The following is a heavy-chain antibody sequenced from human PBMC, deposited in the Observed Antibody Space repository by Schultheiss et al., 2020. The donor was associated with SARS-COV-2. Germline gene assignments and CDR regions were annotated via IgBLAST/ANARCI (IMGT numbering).Heavy chain of an antibody. V-gene: IGHV2-70*04. CDR2: IDWDDNK. CDR3: ARSSGITVSFDY. CDR1: GFSLSTGGMR. J-gene: IGHJ4*02. D-gene: IGHD1-20*01. Sequence: SGPTLVKPTQTLTLTCAFTGFSLSTGGMRVSWIRQPPGKALEWLARIDWDDNKFYSTALKTRRTFSKDTSKNQVVLTMTNVDPVDTATYCCARSSGITVSFDYWGQGTLVTVSS.